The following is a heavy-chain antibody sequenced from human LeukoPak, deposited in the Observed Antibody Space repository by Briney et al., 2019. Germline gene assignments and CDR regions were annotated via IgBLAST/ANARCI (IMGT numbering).Heavy chain of an antibody. CDR3: ARGEGPGIPII. J-gene: IGHJ3*02. Sequence: PSETLSLTCTVSGGSISSSSYYWGWIRQPPGKGLEWIGSIYHSGSTYYNPSLKSRVTISIDTSQNQFSLKLSSLTAADTAVYYCARGEGPGIPIIWGQGTMVTVSS. CDR1: GGSISSSSYY. D-gene: IGHD3-10*01. V-gene: IGHV4-39*07. CDR2: IYHSGST.